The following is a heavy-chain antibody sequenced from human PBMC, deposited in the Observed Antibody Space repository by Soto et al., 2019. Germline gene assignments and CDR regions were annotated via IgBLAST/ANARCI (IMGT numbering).Heavy chain of an antibody. V-gene: IGHV1-8*01. Sequence: ASVKVSCKTSGYTFTTYDINWVLQATGQGLEWMGWINPNADKTGFAQKFQGRVTMTRDTSINTVYMELNNLRSEDTAVYYCARQRRGTWYYFDHWGQGTLVTVSS. J-gene: IGHJ4*02. D-gene: IGHD3-16*01. CDR3: ARQRRGTWYYFDH. CDR1: GYTFTTYD. CDR2: INPNADKT.